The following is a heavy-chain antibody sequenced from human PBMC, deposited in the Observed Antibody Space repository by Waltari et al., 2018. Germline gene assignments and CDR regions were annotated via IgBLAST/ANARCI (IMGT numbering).Heavy chain of an antibody. Sequence: QVQLQQWGAGLLKPSETLSLTCAVYGGSFSGYYWSWIRQPPGKGLEWIGEINHSGSTNYNPSLKRRVTISVDTSKNQFSLKLSSVTAADTAVYYCARVKSGYSSSWSYWRRDWFDPWGQGTLVTVSS. D-gene: IGHD6-13*01. V-gene: IGHV4-34*01. CDR2: INHSGST. CDR3: ARVKSGYSSSWSYWRRDWFDP. CDR1: GGSFSGYY. J-gene: IGHJ5*02.